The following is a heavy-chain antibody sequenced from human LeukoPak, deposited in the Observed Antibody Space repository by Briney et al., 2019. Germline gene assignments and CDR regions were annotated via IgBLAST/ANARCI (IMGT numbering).Heavy chain of an antibody. Sequence: ASVKVSCKASGYTFTSYDINWVRQATGQGLEWMGWMNPNSGNTGYAQKFQGRVTMTRNTSISTAYMELSSLRSEGTAVYYCARRYCTNGVCYRRPYYYYYYMDVWGKGTTVTVSS. D-gene: IGHD2-8*01. CDR3: ARRYCTNGVCYRRPYYYYYYMDV. V-gene: IGHV1-8*01. CDR1: GYTFTSYD. J-gene: IGHJ6*03. CDR2: MNPNSGNT.